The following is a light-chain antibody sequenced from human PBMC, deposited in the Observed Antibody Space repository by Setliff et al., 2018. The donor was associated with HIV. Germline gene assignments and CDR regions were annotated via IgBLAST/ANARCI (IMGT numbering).Light chain of an antibody. CDR2: DVS. J-gene: IGLJ2*01. CDR3: SSYTGSSTLV. CDR1: SSDVAGYNY. V-gene: IGLV2-14*03. Sequence: QSALAQPASVSGSPGQSITISCTGTSSDVAGYNYVSWYQHHPGKAPKLLIYDVSQRPSGVSKRFPGSKSGNTASLTISGLQAEDEAEYYCSSYTGSSTLVFGGGTKVTVL.